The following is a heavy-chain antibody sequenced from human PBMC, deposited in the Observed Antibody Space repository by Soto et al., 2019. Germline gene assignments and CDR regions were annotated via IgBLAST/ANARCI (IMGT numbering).Heavy chain of an antibody. CDR3: AKSPGMYYYDSSGYYHYDY. CDR2: ISGSGVST. Sequence: GGSLRLSCAASGFAFSSYAMSWVRQAPGKGLEWVSAISGSGVSTYYADSVKGRFTISRDNSKNTLYLQMNSLRAEDTAVYYCAKSPGMYYYDSSGYYHYDYWGQGTLVTVSS. D-gene: IGHD3-22*01. V-gene: IGHV3-23*01. CDR1: GFAFSSYA. J-gene: IGHJ4*02.